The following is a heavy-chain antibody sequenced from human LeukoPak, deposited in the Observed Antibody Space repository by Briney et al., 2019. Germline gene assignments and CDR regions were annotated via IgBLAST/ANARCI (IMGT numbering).Heavy chain of an antibody. V-gene: IGHV1-69*04. J-gene: IGHJ4*02. CDR2: IIPILGIA. CDR3: ARDRLPTMIVVVHPYYFDY. Sequence: SVKVSCKASGGTFSSYAISWVRQAPGQGLEWMGRIIPILGIANYAQKFQGRVTITADKSTSTAYMELGSLRSEDTAVYYCARDRLPTMIVVVHPYYFDYWGQGTLITVSS. D-gene: IGHD3-22*01. CDR1: GGTFSSYA.